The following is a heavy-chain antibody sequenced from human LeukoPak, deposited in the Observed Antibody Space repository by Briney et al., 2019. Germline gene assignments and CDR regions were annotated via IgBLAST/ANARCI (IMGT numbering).Heavy chain of an antibody. Sequence: PGGSLRLSCAASGFSFNGYGMHWVRQAPGKGLEWVAFIRYDGSNKYYADSVKGRFTISRDVSKNTLYLQMNSLRPEDTAVYYCATYGSGSYYHDQDYWGQGTLVTVSS. J-gene: IGHJ4*02. D-gene: IGHD3-10*01. CDR1: GFSFNGYG. CDR3: ATYGSGSYYHDQDY. CDR2: IRYDGSNK. V-gene: IGHV3-30*02.